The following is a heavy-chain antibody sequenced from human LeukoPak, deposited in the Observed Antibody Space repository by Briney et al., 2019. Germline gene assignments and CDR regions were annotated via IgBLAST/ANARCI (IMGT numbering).Heavy chain of an antibody. Sequence: RSGGSLRLSCGASGFTFDDYGMSWVRQAPGKGLEWVSGINWNGGSTGYVDSVKGRFTISRDNAKNSLYLQMNSLRAEDTAVYYCAELGITMIGGVWGKGTTVTISS. V-gene: IGHV3-20*04. CDR3: AELGITMIGGV. CDR2: INWNGGST. J-gene: IGHJ6*04. D-gene: IGHD3-10*02. CDR1: GFTFDDYG.